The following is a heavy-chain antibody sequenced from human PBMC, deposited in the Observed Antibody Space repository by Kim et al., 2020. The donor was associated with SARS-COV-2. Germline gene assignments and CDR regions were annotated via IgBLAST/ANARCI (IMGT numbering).Heavy chain of an antibody. CDR2: ISSSGSTI. CDR3: ALLALEAMVTDY. D-gene: IGHD5-18*01. CDR1: GFTFSSYE. Sequence: GGSLRLSCAASGFTFSSYEMNWVRQAPGKGLEWVAYISSSGSTIYYADSVKGRFTISRDNAKNSLYLQMNSLRAEDTAVYYCALLALEAMVTDYWGQGTLVTVSP. V-gene: IGHV3-48*03. J-gene: IGHJ4*02.